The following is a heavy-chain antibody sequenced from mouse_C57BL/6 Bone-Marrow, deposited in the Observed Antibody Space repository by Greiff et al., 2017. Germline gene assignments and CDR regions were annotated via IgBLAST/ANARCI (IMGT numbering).Heavy chain of an antibody. D-gene: IGHD1-1*01. CDR3: ARGLYYGSSYWFAY. CDR2: IHPNSGST. J-gene: IGHJ3*01. V-gene: IGHV1-64*01. Sequence: QVQLQQPGAELVKPGASVKLSCKASGYTFTSYWMHWVKQRPGQGLEWIGMIHPNSGSTNYNEKFKSKATLTVDKSSSTAYMQLSSLTSEDSAVYYCARGLYYGSSYWFAYWGQGTLVTVSA. CDR1: GYTFTSYW.